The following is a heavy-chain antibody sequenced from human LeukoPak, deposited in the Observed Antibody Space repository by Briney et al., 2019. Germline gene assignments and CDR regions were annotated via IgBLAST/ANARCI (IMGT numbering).Heavy chain of an antibody. CDR3: AAALGQDFWSGYNY. D-gene: IGHD3-3*01. J-gene: IGHJ4*02. Sequence: SETLSLTCAVYGGSFSGYYWSWIRQPPGKGLEWIGEINHSGSTNYNPSLKSRVTISVDTSKNQFSLRLSSVTAADTAVYYCAAALGQDFWSGYNYWGQGTLVTVSS. V-gene: IGHV4-34*01. CDR2: INHSGST. CDR1: GGSFSGYY.